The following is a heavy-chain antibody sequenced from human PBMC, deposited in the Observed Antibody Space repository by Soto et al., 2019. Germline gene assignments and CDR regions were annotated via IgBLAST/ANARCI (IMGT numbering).Heavy chain of an antibody. J-gene: IGHJ4*02. D-gene: IGHD5-12*01. CDR3: AKDLSEWLRVYYFDY. CDR1: GFTFSSYA. CDR2: ISGSGGST. V-gene: IGHV3-23*01. Sequence: TGGSLRLSCAASGFTFSSYAMSWVRQAPGKGLEWVSAISGSGGSTYYADSVKGRFTISRDNSKNTLYLQMNSLRAEDTAVYYCAKDLSEWLRVYYFDYWGQGTLVTVSS.